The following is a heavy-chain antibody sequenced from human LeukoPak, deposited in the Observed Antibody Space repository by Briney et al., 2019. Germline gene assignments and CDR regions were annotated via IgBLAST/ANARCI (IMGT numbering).Heavy chain of an antibody. Sequence: PSETLSLTCTVSGGSISNYYWNWIRQPPGKGLEWIGYIYYSGSTNYNPSLKSRVTISVDTSKNQFSLKLSSMTAADTAAYYCARSDCSTTSCVAYYGMDVWGQGTTVTVSS. D-gene: IGHD2-2*01. J-gene: IGHJ6*02. CDR2: IYYSGST. CDR3: ARSDCSTTSCVAYYGMDV. CDR1: GGSISNYY. V-gene: IGHV4-59*08.